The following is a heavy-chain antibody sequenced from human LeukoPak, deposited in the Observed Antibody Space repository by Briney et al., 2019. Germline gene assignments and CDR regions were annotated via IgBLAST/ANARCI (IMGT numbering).Heavy chain of an antibody. Sequence: SGPTLVNPTQTLTLTCTFSGFSLSTNGVGVGWIRQPPGKALEWLALIYWDDDKRYSPSLKSRLTITKDTSKNQVVLTMTNMNPVDTATYYCAHRDLYDSSVDVWGQGTLVTVSS. CDR2: IYWDDDK. D-gene: IGHD3-22*01. J-gene: IGHJ4*02. CDR3: AHRDLYDSSVDV. CDR1: GFSLSTNGVG. V-gene: IGHV2-5*02.